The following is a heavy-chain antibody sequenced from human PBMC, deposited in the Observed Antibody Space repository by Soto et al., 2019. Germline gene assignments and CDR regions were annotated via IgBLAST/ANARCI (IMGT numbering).Heavy chain of an antibody. CDR3: ARVGYYYDSSGYYNDAFDI. Sequence: ASVKVSCKASGYTFTSYGISWVRQAPGQGLEWMGWISAYNGNTNYAQKLQGRVTMTTDTSTSTAYMELRSLRSDDTAVYYCARVGYYYDSSGYYNDAFDIWGQGTMVTVSS. CDR1: GYTFTSYG. V-gene: IGHV1-18*01. D-gene: IGHD3-22*01. CDR2: ISAYNGNT. J-gene: IGHJ3*02.